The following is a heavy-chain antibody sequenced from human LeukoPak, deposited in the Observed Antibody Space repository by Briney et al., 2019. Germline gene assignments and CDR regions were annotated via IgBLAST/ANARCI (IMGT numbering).Heavy chain of an antibody. CDR3: ARGRGVGATT. CDR2: IYYSGST. CDR1: GGSISSYY. D-gene: IGHD1-26*01. V-gene: IGHV4-59*01. J-gene: IGHJ4*02. Sequence: SETLSLTCTVSGGSISSYYWSWIRQPPGKGLEWIGYIYYSGSTNYNPSLESRVTISVDTSKNQFALKLSSVTAADTAVYYCARGRGVGATTWGQGTLVTVSS.